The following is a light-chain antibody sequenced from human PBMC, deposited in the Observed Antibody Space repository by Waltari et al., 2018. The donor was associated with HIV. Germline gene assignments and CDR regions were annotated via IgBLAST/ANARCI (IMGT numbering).Light chain of an antibody. J-gene: IGLJ3*02. CDR2: GNR. CDR1: SSNIGAGYD. V-gene: IGLV1-40*01. Sequence: QSVLTQPPSVSGAPGQRVTISCTGSSSNIGAGYDVHWYQQLPGTAPKLLIYGNRNRPSGVPDPFSGSNAGTSASLAITGLQAEDEADYYGQSYDSSLSGSGVFGGGTKLTVL. CDR3: QSYDSSLSGSGV.